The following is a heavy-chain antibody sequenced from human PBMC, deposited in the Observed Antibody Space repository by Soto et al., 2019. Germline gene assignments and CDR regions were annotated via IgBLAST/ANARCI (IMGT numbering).Heavy chain of an antibody. D-gene: IGHD3-3*01. Sequence: ASVKVSCKVSGYTLTELSMHWVRQAPGKGLEWMGGFDPEDGETIYAQKFQGRVTMTEDTSTDTAYMELSSLRSEDTAVYYCATPLCYDFWSGPDAFDIWGQGSMVPVSS. CDR2: FDPEDGET. CDR1: GYTLTELS. J-gene: IGHJ3*02. V-gene: IGHV1-24*01. CDR3: ATPLCYDFWSGPDAFDI.